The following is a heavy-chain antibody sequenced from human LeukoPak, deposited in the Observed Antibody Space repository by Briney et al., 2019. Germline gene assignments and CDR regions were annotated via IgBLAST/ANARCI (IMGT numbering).Heavy chain of an antibody. CDR2: ISGSGRDT. CDR1: GLTFPRYA. J-gene: IGHJ2*01. Sequence: GGSLRLSCAASGLTFPRYAFAWVRQAPGRGLQWVSGISGSGRDTFYSDSVKGRFTISRDNSKNTHYLQMSSLTAEDTAVYYCAKWGDFWTGLNNWSFELWGRGTLVTLSS. V-gene: IGHV3-23*01. D-gene: IGHD3/OR15-3a*01. CDR3: AKWGDFWTGLNNWSFEL.